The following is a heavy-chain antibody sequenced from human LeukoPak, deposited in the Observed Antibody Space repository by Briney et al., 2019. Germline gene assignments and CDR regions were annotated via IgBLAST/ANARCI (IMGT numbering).Heavy chain of an antibody. Sequence: GESLKISCKGSGYDFANFWIAWVRQMPGKGLECMGIIYPEDSDTKYSPSIQGQVTISADTSINAAYLQWSGLKASDSGLYYCARLRNRYITTAVYDYWGQGTLVTVSS. CDR3: ARLRNRYITTAVYDY. J-gene: IGHJ4*02. CDR2: IYPEDSDT. V-gene: IGHV5-51*01. CDR1: GYDFANFW. D-gene: IGHD6-13*01.